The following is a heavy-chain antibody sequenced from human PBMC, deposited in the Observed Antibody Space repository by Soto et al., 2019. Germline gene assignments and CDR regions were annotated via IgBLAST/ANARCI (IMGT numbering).Heavy chain of an antibody. CDR2: IYNSGST. V-gene: IGHV4-59*01. Sequence: SETLSLTCPVSGGSISSYSWTWIRQPPGKGLEWIGYIYNSGSTNYNPSLKSRVTMSIDTSKNQFSLKLSSVTAADPAVYYCARAGFCSSTSCSFHFDYWGQGTLVTVS. CDR3: ARAGFCSSTSCSFHFDY. CDR1: GGSISSYS. D-gene: IGHD2-2*01. J-gene: IGHJ4*02.